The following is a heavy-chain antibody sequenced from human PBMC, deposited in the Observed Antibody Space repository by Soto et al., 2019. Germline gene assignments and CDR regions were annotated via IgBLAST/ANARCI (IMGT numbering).Heavy chain of an antibody. CDR2: IYYSGST. CDR1: GGSISSGGYY. CDR3: ARKATVTTCFDY. D-gene: IGHD4-17*01. V-gene: IGHV4-31*03. Sequence: QVQLQESGPGLVKPSQTLSLTCTVSGGSISSGGYYWSWIRQHPGKGLEWIGYIYYSGSTYSNPSLRSRVTISVDTSKNQFSLKLSSVTAADTAVYYCARKATVTTCFDYWGQGTLVTVSS. J-gene: IGHJ4*02.